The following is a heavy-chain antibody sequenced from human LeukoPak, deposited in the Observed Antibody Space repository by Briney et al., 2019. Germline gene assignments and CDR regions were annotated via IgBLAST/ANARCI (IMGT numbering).Heavy chain of an antibody. D-gene: IGHD2-2*01. V-gene: IGHV1-2*02. J-gene: IGHJ4*02. CDR2: INPNSGGT. Sequence: ASVKLSCKASGYTFTGYYMHWVRQAPGQGLEWMGWINPNSGGTNYAQKYQGRVTMTRDTSISTAYMELSRLRSDDTAVYYCASTTPYCSSTSCPTGDYWGQGTLVTVSS. CDR1: GYTFTGYY. CDR3: ASTTPYCSSTSCPTGDY.